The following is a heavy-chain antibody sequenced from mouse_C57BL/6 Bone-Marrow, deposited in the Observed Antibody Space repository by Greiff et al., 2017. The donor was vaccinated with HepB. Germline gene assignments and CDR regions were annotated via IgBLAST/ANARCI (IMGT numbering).Heavy chain of an antibody. CDR2: ISSGGSYT. D-gene: IGHD1-1*01. Sequence: EVKLVESGGDLVKPGGSLKLSCAASGFTFSSYGMSWVRQTPDMRLEWVATISSGGSYTYYPDSVKGRFTISRDNAKNTLYLQMSSLKSEDTAMYYCSRHGSSPHWYFDVWGTGTTVTVSS. V-gene: IGHV5-6*01. J-gene: IGHJ1*03. CDR1: GFTFSSYG. CDR3: SRHGSSPHWYFDV.